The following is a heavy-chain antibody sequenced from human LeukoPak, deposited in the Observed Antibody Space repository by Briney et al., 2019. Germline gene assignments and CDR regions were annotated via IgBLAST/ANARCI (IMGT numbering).Heavy chain of an antibody. CDR3: ARVGSSWPGEWYFDY. D-gene: IGHD6-13*01. J-gene: IGHJ4*02. V-gene: IGHV3-21*01. CDR1: GFTFSSYS. Sequence: PGGSLRLSCAASGFTFSSYSMNWVRQAPGKGLEWVSSISSSSSYIYYADSVKGRFTISRDNAKNSLYLQMNSLRAEDTAVYYCARVGSSWPGEWYFDYWGQGTLVTVSS. CDR2: ISSSSSYI.